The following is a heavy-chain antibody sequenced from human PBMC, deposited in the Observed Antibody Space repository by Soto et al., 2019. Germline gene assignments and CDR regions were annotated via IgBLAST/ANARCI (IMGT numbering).Heavy chain of an antibody. J-gene: IGHJ4*02. CDR2: LNGDGSST. CDR3: GRDLKYTVDY. CDR1: RFAFSTYW. Sequence: GGSLRLSCAASRFAFSTYWMHWVRQAPGKGLVWVSRLNGDGSSTSYADSVRGRFTISRDNAKNTVYLQMNSLRDEDTAVYYCGRDLKYTVDYWGQGSLVTVSS. V-gene: IGHV3-74*01. D-gene: IGHD6-6*01.